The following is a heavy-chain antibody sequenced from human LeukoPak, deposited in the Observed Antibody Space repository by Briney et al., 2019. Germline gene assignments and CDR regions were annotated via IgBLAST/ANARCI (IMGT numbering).Heavy chain of an antibody. CDR3: ARDRYSGSPDY. CDR2: IWYDGSNM. V-gene: IGHV3-33*01. J-gene: IGHJ4*02. Sequence: PGGSLRLSCAASGFIFSSYGMHWVRQAPGKGLEGVAVIWYDGSNMYYGDSVKGRFTISRDNSKNMLYLQMNSLRAEDTAVYYCARDRYSGSPDYWGQGTLVTVSS. D-gene: IGHD1-26*01. CDR1: GFIFSSYG.